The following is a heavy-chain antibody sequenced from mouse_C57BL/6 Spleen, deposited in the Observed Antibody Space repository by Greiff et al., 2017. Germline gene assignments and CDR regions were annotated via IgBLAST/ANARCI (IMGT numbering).Heavy chain of an antibody. Sequence: QVQLKQSGAELVKPGASVKISCKASGYAFSSYWMNWVKQRPGKGLEWIGQIYPGDGDTNYNGKFKGKATLTADKSSSTAYMQLSSLTSEDSAVYFCAREAGGVSDAMDYWGQGTSVTVSS. V-gene: IGHV1-80*01. D-gene: IGHD4-1*01. CDR1: GYAFSSYW. CDR2: IYPGDGDT. J-gene: IGHJ4*01. CDR3: AREAGGVSDAMDY.